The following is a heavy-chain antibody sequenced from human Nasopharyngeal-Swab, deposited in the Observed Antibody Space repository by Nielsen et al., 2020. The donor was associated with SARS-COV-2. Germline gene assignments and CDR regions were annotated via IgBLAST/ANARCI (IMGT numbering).Heavy chain of an antibody. Sequence: WSRQPPGKGLEWIGEVHRSGTTNCNPTLKSRVTISVDKSKNNFSLKLNSVTAADTALYYCARGGDWRFDPWGQGTLVTVSS. D-gene: IGHD2-21*02. CDR3: ARGGDWRFDP. V-gene: IGHV4-4*02. J-gene: IGHJ5*02. CDR2: VHRSGTT.